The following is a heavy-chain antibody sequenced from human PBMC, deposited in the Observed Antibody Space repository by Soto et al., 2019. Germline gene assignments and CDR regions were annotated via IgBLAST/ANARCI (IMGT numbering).Heavy chain of an antibody. CDR2: ISYDGSTK. CDR1: VFTFSSYG. Sequence: PGGSLRLSCAASVFTFSSYGMHWVRQAPGKGLEWVAVISYDGSTKYYRESVKDRFTTSRDNSKNTLYLQIDSLSGLRSDDTAVYFCARDLCPLGSGSACPKFGLDLWGQGTTVTVSS. D-gene: IGHD3-10*01. J-gene: IGHJ6*02. CDR3: ARDLCPLGSGSACPKFGLDL. V-gene: IGHV3-30*03.